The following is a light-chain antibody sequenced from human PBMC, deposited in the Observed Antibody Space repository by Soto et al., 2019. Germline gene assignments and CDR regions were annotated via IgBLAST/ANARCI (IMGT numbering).Light chain of an antibody. CDR2: GAS. V-gene: IGKV3-20*01. CDR3: QQYGRSPLT. Sequence: EIVLTQSPGTLSLSPGERATLFCRASQSVSNSYLAWYHQKPGQAPRLLIHGASSRATGIPDRFSGSGSGTDFTLTISRLEPEDFAVYYCQQYGRSPLTFGGGTKVEIK. CDR1: QSVSNSY. J-gene: IGKJ4*01.